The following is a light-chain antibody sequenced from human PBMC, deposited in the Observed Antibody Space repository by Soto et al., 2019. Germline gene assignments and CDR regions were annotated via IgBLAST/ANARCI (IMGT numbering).Light chain of an antibody. CDR1: QSVTGSY. V-gene: IGKV3-20*01. J-gene: IGKJ1*01. Sequence: EVVLTQSPGTLSLSPGERATLSCRASQSVTGSYLAWYQQKPGQPPRLLIYAASSRATGIPDRLSGSGSGTDFTLTISRLEPEDLAVYYCQQYGDAPWTFGQGTQGGYQ. CDR2: AAS. CDR3: QQYGDAPWT.